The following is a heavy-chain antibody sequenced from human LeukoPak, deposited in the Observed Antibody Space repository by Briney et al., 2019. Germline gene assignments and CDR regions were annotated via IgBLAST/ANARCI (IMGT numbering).Heavy chain of an antibody. V-gene: IGHV4-39*01. CDR1: GGSIISSSYN. Sequence: SETLSLTCAVSGGSIISSSYNWGWIRQPPGKGLEWIGTIYHSGTTYYNPSLKSRVTISVDTSKNQFFLKLSSVTAADTAVYYCARLPTGYPNWFDSWGQGSLVTVSS. D-gene: IGHD3-9*01. CDR2: IYHSGTT. CDR3: ARLPTGYPNWFDS. J-gene: IGHJ5*01.